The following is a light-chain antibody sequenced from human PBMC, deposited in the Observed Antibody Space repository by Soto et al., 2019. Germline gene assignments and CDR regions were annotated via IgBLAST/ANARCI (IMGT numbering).Light chain of an antibody. CDR2: GAS. CDR3: QQRSNWPPIT. J-gene: IGKJ5*01. CDR1: QSVADN. V-gene: IGKV3-15*01. Sequence: ASQSVADNLAWFQQKPGQGPGLLIYGASTRATGIPARYSGSGSETDFTLTVSSLRSEDSAVYYCQQRSNWPPITFGQGTRRRL.